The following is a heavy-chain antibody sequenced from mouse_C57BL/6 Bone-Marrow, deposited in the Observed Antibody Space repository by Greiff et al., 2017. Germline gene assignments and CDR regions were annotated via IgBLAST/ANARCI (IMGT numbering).Heavy chain of an antibody. CDR2: ISSGGSYT. Sequence: EVKLVESGGDLVKPGGSLTLSCAASGFTFSSYGMSWVRQTPDKRLEWVATISSGGSYTYYPDSVKGRFTISRDNAKNTLYLQMSSLKSEDTAMYYCARLGTTVGLDVWGTGTTVTVSS. CDR3: ARLGTTVGLDV. CDR1: GFTFSSYG. V-gene: IGHV5-6*01. J-gene: IGHJ1*03. D-gene: IGHD1-1*01.